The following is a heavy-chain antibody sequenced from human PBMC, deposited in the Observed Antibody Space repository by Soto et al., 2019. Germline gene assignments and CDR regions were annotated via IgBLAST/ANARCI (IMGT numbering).Heavy chain of an antibody. CDR2: ISWNGEMI. J-gene: IGHJ6*02. V-gene: IGHV3-9*01. Sequence: EVQLVESGGGLLQPGRSVRLSCAASGFIFEDYAMHWVRQAPGKGLVWVSGISWNGEMIGYADSVKGRFIISRDNAKNSLYLQMNSLRAEDTALYFCAKDSGYIGYEGGHGMDVWGQGTTVTVSS. CDR1: GFIFEDYA. CDR3: AKDSGYIGYEGGHGMDV. D-gene: IGHD5-12*01.